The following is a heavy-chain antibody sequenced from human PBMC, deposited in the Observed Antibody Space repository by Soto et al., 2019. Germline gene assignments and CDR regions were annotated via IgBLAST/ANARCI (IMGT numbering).Heavy chain of an antibody. J-gene: IGHJ3*02. CDR1: GFTFSDYY. CDR2: IKQDGSEK. D-gene: IGHD3-16*01. V-gene: IGHV3-7*04. CDR3: ARAFGSVHRSDYWLKDVFDI. Sequence: GGSLRLSCAASGFTFSDYYMSWIRQAPGKGLEWVANIKQDGSEKYYVDSVKGRFTISRDNAKNSLYLQMNSLRAADTAVYYCARAFGSVHRSDYWLKDVFDIWGQGTLVTVSS.